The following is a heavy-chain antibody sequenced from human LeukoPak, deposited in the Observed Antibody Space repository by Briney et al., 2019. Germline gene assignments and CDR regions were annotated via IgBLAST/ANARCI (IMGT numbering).Heavy chain of an antibody. CDR1: GYTFTSYA. CDR2: INAGNGNT. CDR3: ARDLRYSYGDY. Sequence: ASVKVSCKASGYTFTSYAMHWVRQAPGQRLEWMGWINAGNGNTKYSQKFQGRVTITRDTYASTASMELSSLRSEDTAVYYCARDLRYSYGDYWGQGTLVTVSS. J-gene: IGHJ4*02. D-gene: IGHD5-18*01. V-gene: IGHV1-3*01.